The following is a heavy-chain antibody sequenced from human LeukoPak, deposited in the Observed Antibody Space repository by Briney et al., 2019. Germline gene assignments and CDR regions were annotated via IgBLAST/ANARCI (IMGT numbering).Heavy chain of an antibody. V-gene: IGHV1-2*02. D-gene: IGHD3-10*01. CDR2: INPETGAT. Sequence: ASVKVSCKASGYPFSGYYIHWVRQGPGQGLEWLGWINPETGATKYAQRFEGRVTLTRDTSDTTVHMELSGLRSDDSAVYYCARENLNYYGSGSYLYWGQGSQVTVSS. CDR3: ARENLNYYGSGSYLY. J-gene: IGHJ4*02. CDR1: GYPFSGYY.